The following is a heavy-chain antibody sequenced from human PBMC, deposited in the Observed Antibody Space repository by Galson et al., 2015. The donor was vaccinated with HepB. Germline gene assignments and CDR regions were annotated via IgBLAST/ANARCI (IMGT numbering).Heavy chain of an antibody. CDR3: AKEAYRDAGPDY. CDR1: GFIFGNYY. CDR2: ISLDGTNT. J-gene: IGHJ4*02. D-gene: IGHD5-18*01. Sequence: SLRLSCAASGFIFGNYYIHWFRQAPGKGLEWVAVISLDGTNTYYADSVKGRFTISRDDSKNTLYLQLNSLRAEDTAVYYCAKEAYRDAGPDYRGQGTLVIVSS. V-gene: IGHV3-30*18.